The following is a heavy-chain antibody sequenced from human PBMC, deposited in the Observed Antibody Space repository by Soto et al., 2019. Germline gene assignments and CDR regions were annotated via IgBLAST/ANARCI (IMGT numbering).Heavy chain of an antibody. CDR1: VFTFSSYW. J-gene: IGHJ5*02. D-gene: IGHD6-13*01. Sequence: VGSLRLSCASSVFTFSSYWMHCVRQSPGKGLVWVSRINSDGSSTSYADSVKGRFTISRDNAENTLYLQMNSLRAEDTAVYYCARAPYSSSWSGGPLDPGGQGNQVTVS. CDR3: ARAPYSSSWSGGPLDP. CDR2: INSDGSST. V-gene: IGHV3-74*01.